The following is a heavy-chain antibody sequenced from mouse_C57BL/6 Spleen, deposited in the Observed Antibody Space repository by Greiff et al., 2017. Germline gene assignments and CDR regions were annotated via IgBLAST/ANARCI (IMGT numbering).Heavy chain of an antibody. CDR1: GYSFTDYN. V-gene: IGHV1-39*01. Sequence: LVESGPELVKPGASVKISCKASGYSFTDYNMNWVKQSNGKSLEWIGVINPNYGTTSYNQKFKGKATLTVDQSSSTAYMQLNSLTSEDSAVYYCARDYYGSSLWYFDVWGTGTTVTVSS. J-gene: IGHJ1*03. D-gene: IGHD1-1*01. CDR2: INPNYGTT. CDR3: ARDYYGSSLWYFDV.